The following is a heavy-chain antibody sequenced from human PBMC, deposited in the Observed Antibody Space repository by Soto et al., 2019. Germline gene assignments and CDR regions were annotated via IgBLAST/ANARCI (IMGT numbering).Heavy chain of an antibody. CDR2: ISGSDGRT. V-gene: IGHV3-23*01. CDR3: AKGVSQYTPLALFDY. CDR1: GFTFSSYA. D-gene: IGHD5-18*01. J-gene: IGHJ4*02. Sequence: GGSLRLSCAASGFTFSSYAMSWVRQAPGKGLEWVSTISGSDGRTYSTDSVKGRFTISRGNSRNTAYLQMNSLRVEDTAVYYCAKGVSQYTPLALFDYWGRGTLVTVS.